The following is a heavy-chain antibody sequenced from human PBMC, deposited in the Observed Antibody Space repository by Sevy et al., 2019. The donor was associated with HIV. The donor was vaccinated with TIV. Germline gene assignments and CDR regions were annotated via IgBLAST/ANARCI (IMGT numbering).Heavy chain of an antibody. V-gene: IGHV3-23*01. CDR3: AKEIGIPELGYYFDY. D-gene: IGHD2-21*01. CDR2: ISGSGGST. CDR1: GFTFSSYA. Sequence: GGSLRLSCAASGFTFSSYAMNWVRQAPGKGLEWVSAISGSGGSTYYADSVKGRFTISRDNSKNTLYLQMNSLRAEDTAVYYCAKEIGIPELGYYFDYWGQGTLVTVSS. J-gene: IGHJ4*02.